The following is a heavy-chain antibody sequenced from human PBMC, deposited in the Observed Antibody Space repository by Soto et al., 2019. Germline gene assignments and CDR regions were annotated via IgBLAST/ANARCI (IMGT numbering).Heavy chain of an antibody. V-gene: IGHV3-23*01. CDR2: ISDSGSGT. Sequence: RISQKKRKGLEWVSGISDSGSGTDYADSVKGRFTISRDNSKNTLYLQMNSLRAEDTAVYYCMKVLQYTGRYPEVLDFWGQGTMVTGSS. D-gene: IGHD5-12*01. J-gene: IGHJ3*01. CDR3: MKVLQYTGRYPEVLDF.